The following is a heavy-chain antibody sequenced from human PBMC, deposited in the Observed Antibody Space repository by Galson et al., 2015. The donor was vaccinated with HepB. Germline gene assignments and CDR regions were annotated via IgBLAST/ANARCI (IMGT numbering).Heavy chain of an antibody. CDR3: ARAGPYYFDSSGYFDY. V-gene: IGHV1-69*04. D-gene: IGHD3-22*01. J-gene: IGHJ4*02. Sequence: SVKVSCKASGGTFSISAISWVRQAPGQGLVWMGRVIPIRAITNYAQKFQGRVTITADKSTSTTYMELSSLRHEDTAVYYCARAGPYYFDSSGYFDYRGQGTLVAVSS. CDR1: GGTFSISA. CDR2: VIPIRAIT.